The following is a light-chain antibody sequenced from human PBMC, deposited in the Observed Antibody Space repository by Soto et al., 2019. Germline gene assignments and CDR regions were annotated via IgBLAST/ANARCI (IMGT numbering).Light chain of an antibody. J-gene: IGLJ2*01. V-gene: IGLV2-14*03. Sequence: QSALTQPASVSGSPGQSITISCTGTASDVGGYSFVSWFQLHPGKAPKLMIYDVSNRPPGVSNRFAGYKAGNTASLTISGLQAEDEADYYCSSYTISGTLVVFGGGTKVTVL. CDR1: ASDVGGYSF. CDR3: SSYTISGTLVV. CDR2: DVS.